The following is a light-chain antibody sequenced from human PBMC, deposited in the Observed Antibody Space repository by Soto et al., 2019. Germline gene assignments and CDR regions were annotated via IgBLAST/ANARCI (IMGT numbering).Light chain of an antibody. CDR1: QSISSY. CDR2: AAS. J-gene: IGKJ1*01. V-gene: IGKV1-39*01. Sequence: DIQMTQSPSSLSASVGDRVTITCRASQSISSYLNWYQQKPGKDPKLLIYAASTLQSGVPSRFSGSGSGTDFTLTISCLQSEDFATYYCQQYNSLWTFGQGTKVDIK. CDR3: QQYNSLWT.